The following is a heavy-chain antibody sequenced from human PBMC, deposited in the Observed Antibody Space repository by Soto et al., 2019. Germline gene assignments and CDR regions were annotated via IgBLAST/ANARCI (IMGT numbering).Heavy chain of an antibody. CDR2: ISSSSTNI. Sequence: EVQLVESGGGLGKPGGSLRLSCAASGFIFTSYTMNWVRRAPGKGLEWVSSISSSSTNIHYADSVKGRFTISRDNAKKSLYLQMNSLRAEDTAVYYCARGPLYYFDYWGQGTLVTVSS. V-gene: IGHV3-21*02. CDR1: GFIFTSYT. J-gene: IGHJ4*02. CDR3: ARGPLYYFDY.